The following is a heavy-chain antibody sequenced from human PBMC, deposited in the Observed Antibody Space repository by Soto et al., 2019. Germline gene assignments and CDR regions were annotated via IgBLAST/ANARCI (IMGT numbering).Heavy chain of an antibody. CDR1: GGCISGYY. D-gene: IGHD3-22*01. V-gene: IGHV4-59*01. CDR3: ARVYYDSSGFFDY. J-gene: IGHJ4*02. CDR2: IYYSGST. Sequence: PSETLSLPCTVSGGCISGYYWSCIRQPPGKGQEWIGYIYYSGSTNYSPSLKSRVTISVDTSKNQFSLKLSSVTAADTAVYYCARVYYDSSGFFDYWGQGTLVTVSS.